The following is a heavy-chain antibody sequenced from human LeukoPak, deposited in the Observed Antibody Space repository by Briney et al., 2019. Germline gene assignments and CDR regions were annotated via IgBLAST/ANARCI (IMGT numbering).Heavy chain of an antibody. CDR3: AKEPYDFWSGSKNYYFDY. CDR1: GFTFSSYG. V-gene: IGHV3-30*18. D-gene: IGHD3-3*01. Sequence: PGGSLRLSCAASGFTFSSYGMHWVRQAPGKGLEWVAVISYDGSNKYYADSVKGRFTISGDNSKNTLYLQMNSLRAEDTAVYYCAKEPYDFWSGSKNYYFDYWGQGTLVTVSS. J-gene: IGHJ4*02. CDR2: ISYDGSNK.